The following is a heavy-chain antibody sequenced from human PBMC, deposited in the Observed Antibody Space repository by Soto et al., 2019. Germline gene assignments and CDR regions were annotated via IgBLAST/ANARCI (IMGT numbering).Heavy chain of an antibody. J-gene: IGHJ1*01. CDR3: AKDTESNRYHD. V-gene: IGHV1-18*01. CDR1: GYTFSTSG. Sequence: QVQVLQSGPEVKRPGASVTVSCKTSGYTFSTSGISWVRQAPGQGLEWVGWIRPDNGNRKSAQRLQGRVNLTTDTSARTAYMELRSLTADDTARYYWAKDTESNRYHDWGQGTLVTVSS. CDR2: IRPDNGNR. D-gene: IGHD2-2*01.